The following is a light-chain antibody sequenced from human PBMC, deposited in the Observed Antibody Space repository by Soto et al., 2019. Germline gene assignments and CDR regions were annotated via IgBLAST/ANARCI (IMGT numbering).Light chain of an antibody. CDR3: QQRSNWPPEWT. V-gene: IGKV3-11*01. CDR2: DAS. CDR1: QSVGSD. J-gene: IGKJ1*01. Sequence: EIVMTQSPATLSVSPGERATLSCRASQSVGSDLAWYQQKPGQAPRLLISDASKRATGIPARFSGSGSGTDFTLTISSLEPEDFAVYYCQQRSNWPPEWTFGQGTKVEIK.